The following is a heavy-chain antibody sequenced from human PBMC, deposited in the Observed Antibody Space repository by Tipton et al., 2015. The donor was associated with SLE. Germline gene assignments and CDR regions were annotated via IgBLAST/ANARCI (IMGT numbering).Heavy chain of an antibody. CDR2: IRSNGDTT. J-gene: IGHJ4*02. CDR3: AKEGGGNRFDY. CDR1: GFTFSSYE. Sequence: SLRLSCAASGFTFSSYEMNWVRQAPGKGLEWVSYIRSNGDTTYYADSVKGRFTISRDNAKNSLFLQMDSLRVEDTAVYYCAKEGGGNRFDYWGQGTLVTVSS. V-gene: IGHV3-48*03. D-gene: IGHD1-14*01.